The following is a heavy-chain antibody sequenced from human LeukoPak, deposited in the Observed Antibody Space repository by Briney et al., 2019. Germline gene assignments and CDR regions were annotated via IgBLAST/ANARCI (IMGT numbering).Heavy chain of an antibody. CDR1: GYTLTELS. CDR3: ATFSTLVVAATGDDAFDI. V-gene: IGHV1-24*01. Sequence: GASVKVSCKVSGYTLTELSMHWVRQAPGKGLEWMGGFDPEDGETIYAQKFQGRVTMTEDTSTDTAYMELSSLRSEDTAVYYCATFSTLVVAATGDDAFDIWGQGTMVTVSS. CDR2: FDPEDGET. D-gene: IGHD2-15*01. J-gene: IGHJ3*02.